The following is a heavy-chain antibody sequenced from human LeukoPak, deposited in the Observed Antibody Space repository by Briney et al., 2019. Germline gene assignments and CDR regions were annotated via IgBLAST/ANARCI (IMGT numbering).Heavy chain of an antibody. J-gene: IGHJ3*02. CDR3: ANDDYYDSSGQLDAFDI. V-gene: IGHV3-23*01. D-gene: IGHD3-22*01. CDR1: GFTVSINS. Sequence: QSGGSLRLSCTVSGFTVSINSMSWVRQAPGKGLEWVSYISSSGSTIYYADSVKGRFTISRDNSKNTLYLQMNSLRVEDTAVYYCANDDYYDSSGQLDAFDIWGQGTMVTVSS. CDR2: ISSSGSTI.